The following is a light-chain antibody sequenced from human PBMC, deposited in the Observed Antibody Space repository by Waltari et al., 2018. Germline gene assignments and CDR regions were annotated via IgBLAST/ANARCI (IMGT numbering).Light chain of an antibody. CDR3: CSFTSSSTYV. V-gene: IGLV2-23*02. J-gene: IGLJ1*01. CDR2: EVN. Sequence: QSALTQPASVSGSPGQSITVSCSGSTSDIGLFKVVSWFQQYPGKPPRLIIYEVNKRPPGISDRFSATKSGNVASLTISGLQADDEADYYCCSFTSSSTYVFGSGTTVTVL. CDR1: TSDIGLFKV.